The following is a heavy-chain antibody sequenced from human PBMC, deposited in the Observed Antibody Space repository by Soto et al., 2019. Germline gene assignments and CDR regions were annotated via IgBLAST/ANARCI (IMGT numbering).Heavy chain of an antibody. J-gene: IGHJ4*02. V-gene: IGHV3-74*01. D-gene: IGHD5-18*01. CDR1: GFTFSSYW. CDR2: INPDGSAT. CDR3: GRGGSDSPMAPVY. Sequence: PGGSLRLSCAASGFTFSSYWMHWFRQAPGKGLVWVSRINPDGSATNYADSVKGRFTISRDNAKNTLYLQMNSLRAEDTAVFYCGRGGSDSPMAPVYWGQGTLVTVSS.